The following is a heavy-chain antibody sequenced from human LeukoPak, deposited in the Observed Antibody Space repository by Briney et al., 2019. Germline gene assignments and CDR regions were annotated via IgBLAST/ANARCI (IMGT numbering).Heavy chain of an antibody. CDR2: ISAYNGNT. D-gene: IGHD4-17*01. Sequence: ASVKVSCKASGYTFTSYGISWVRQAPGQGLEWMGWISAYNGNTNYAQKLQGRVTMTTDTSTSTAYMELRSLGSDEMSVYYCVRVHDYDVDYGGQGTLVTVSS. V-gene: IGHV1-18*03. CDR1: GYTFTSYG. J-gene: IGHJ4*02. CDR3: VRVHDYDVDY.